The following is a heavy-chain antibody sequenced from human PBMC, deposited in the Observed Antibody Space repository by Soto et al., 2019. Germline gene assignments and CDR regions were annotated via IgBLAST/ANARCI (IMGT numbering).Heavy chain of an antibody. V-gene: IGHV1-8*01. Sequence: QVQLVQSGAEVKKPGASVKVSCKASGYTFTSYDINWVRQATGQGLEWMGWMNPNSGNTGYAQKFQGRVTMTRNTSIRTAYMELSSLRSEDTAVYYCARGMTTVMGAYYYYYMDVWGKGTTVTVSS. CDR2: MNPNSGNT. D-gene: IGHD4-4*01. CDR1: GYTFTSYD. J-gene: IGHJ6*03. CDR3: ARGMTTVMGAYYYYYMDV.